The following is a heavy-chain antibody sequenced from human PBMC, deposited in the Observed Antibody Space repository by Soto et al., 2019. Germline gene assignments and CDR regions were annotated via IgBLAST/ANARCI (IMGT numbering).Heavy chain of an antibody. CDR3: VREGDYSDNNGYPLFDY. Sequence: QVQLQESGPGLLKPSETLSLTCTVSGASMSNYYWSWIRQPAGKGLEWIGRIFGSGETYYNPSLNSRIILSVDLSRSQFSLELTSVTAADTAVYFCVREGDYSDNNGYPLFDYWGQGTLVTVSP. V-gene: IGHV4-4*07. D-gene: IGHD3-22*01. J-gene: IGHJ4*02. CDR2: IFGSGET. CDR1: GASMSNYY.